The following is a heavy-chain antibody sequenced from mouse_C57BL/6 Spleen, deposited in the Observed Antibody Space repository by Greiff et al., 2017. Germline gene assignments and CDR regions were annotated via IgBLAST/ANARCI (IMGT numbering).Heavy chain of an antibody. J-gene: IGHJ2*01. Sequence: QVQLKQSGAELVKPGASVKMSCTASGYTFTSYWITWVKQRPGQGLEWIGDIYPGSGSTNYNDKFKSKATLTVDTSSNTAYMQLSSLTSEDSAVFYCARSRGNWNFDGWGKGTTLTVSS. V-gene: IGHV1-55*01. D-gene: IGHD2-1*01. CDR1: GYTFTSYW. CDR3: ARSRGNWNFDG. CDR2: IYPGSGST.